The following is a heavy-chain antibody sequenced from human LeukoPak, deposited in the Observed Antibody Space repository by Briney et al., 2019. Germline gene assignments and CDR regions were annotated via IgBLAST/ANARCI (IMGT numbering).Heavy chain of an antibody. J-gene: IGHJ4*02. V-gene: IGHV4-59*08. CDR1: GGSINSYY. Sequence: SETLSLTCTVSGGSINSYYWSWLRQPPGKGLEWIGYIYYSGSTNYNPSLKSRVTISVDTSKNQFSLKLSSVTAADTAVYYCARRRDCSGGSCHYYFEYWGQGTLVTVSS. D-gene: IGHD2-15*01. CDR3: ARRRDCSGGSCHYYFEY. CDR2: IYYSGST.